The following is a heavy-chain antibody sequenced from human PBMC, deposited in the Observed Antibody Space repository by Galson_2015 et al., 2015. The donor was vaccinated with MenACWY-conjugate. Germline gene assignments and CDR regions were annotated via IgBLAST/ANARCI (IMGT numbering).Heavy chain of an antibody. CDR2: ISTGGDT. V-gene: IGHV3-13*01. D-gene: IGHD1-20*01. Sequence: SLRLSCAASGFTCSNYDMHWVREERGKGLEWVSGISTGGDTYYSGSVKGRFTISRENAKNSLYLQMDSLRPGDTAIYYCVRGFLSRDKWNGLGLDVWGKGTTVIVSS. CDR1: GFTCSNYD. CDR3: VRGFLSRDKWNGLGLDV. J-gene: IGHJ6*04.